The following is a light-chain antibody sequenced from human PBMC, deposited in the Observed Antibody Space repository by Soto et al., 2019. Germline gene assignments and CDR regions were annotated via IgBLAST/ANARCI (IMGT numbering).Light chain of an antibody. Sequence: DIQMTQSPSSLSSCVGDRFTITCRASQSISSYLNWYQQKPGKAPKLLIYAASSLQSGVPSRFSGSGSGTDFTLTISSLQPEDFATYYCQQSYSTPPTFGQGTKVDIK. CDR1: QSISSY. CDR2: AAS. CDR3: QQSYSTPPT. V-gene: IGKV1-39*01. J-gene: IGKJ1*01.